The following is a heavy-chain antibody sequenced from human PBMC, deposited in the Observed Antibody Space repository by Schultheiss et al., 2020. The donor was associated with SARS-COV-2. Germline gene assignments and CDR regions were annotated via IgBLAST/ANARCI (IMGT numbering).Heavy chain of an antibody. CDR2: ISYDGSNK. CDR1: GFTFSSYA. Sequence: GGSLRLSCAASGFTFSSYAMHWVRQAPGKGLEWVAVISYDGSNKYYADSVKGRFTISRDNAKNSLYLQMNSLRAEDTAVYYCAKANSGRGYSYGIDYWGQGTLVTVSS. V-gene: IGHV3-30*07. J-gene: IGHJ4*02. D-gene: IGHD5-18*01. CDR3: AKANSGRGYSYGIDY.